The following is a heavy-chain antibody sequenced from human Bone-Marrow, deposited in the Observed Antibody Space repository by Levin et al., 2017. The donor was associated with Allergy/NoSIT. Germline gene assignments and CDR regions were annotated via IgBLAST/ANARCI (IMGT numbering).Heavy chain of an antibody. CDR1: GFIFSSYW. CDR3: ARGLGGMDV. D-gene: IGHD3-10*01. J-gene: IGHJ6*02. CDR2: LNSDGSGT. V-gene: IGHV3-74*01. Sequence: GESLKISCAASGFIFSSYWMQWVRQAPGKGLVWIARLNSDGSGTDYADFVKGRLTISRDNAKNTVYLQMNRLRAEDTAVYYCARGLGGMDVWGQGTTVTVSS.